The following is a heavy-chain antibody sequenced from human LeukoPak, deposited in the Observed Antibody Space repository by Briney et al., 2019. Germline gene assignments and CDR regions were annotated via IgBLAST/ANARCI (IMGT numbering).Heavy chain of an antibody. Sequence: QPGGSLRLSCAASGFTVSSIYMSWVRQAPGEGLEWVSLMYSGGSAYYADSVKGRFTISRDNPKNTLYLQMNSLRAEDTAVYYCATGGGYCGSTSCYDYWGQGTLVTVSS. V-gene: IGHV3-66*01. J-gene: IGHJ4*02. CDR1: GFTVSSIY. CDR3: ATGGGYCGSTSCYDY. CDR2: MYSGGSA. D-gene: IGHD2-2*01.